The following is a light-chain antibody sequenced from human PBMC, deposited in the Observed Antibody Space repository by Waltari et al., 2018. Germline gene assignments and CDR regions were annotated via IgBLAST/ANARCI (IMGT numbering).Light chain of an antibody. CDR2: ECP. Sequence: QSALTQPASVSGSPGQSITISCTGTSNAVGGYGYVSWYQQYPGRAPNLLIDECPYRPSGISTRFSGSKSGNTASLTISGLQADDEADYYCSSHTSTVPHVFGTGTRVTV. V-gene: IGLV2-14*01. CDR1: SNAVGGYGY. CDR3: SSHTSTVPHV. J-gene: IGLJ1*01.